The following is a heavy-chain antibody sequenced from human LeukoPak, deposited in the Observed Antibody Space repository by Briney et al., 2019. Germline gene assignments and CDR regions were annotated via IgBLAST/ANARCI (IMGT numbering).Heavy chain of an antibody. Sequence: GGSLRLCCAASGFLFSDYYMTWIRQAPGEGLEWISYITTNGASTYYASSVKGRFTISRDNAQNSLFLQMNSLRVDDTAIYYCARVGLDNTGWRISWFDPWGQGTLVTVSS. CDR3: ARVGLDNTGWRISWFDP. CDR2: ITTNGAST. CDR1: GFLFSDYY. D-gene: IGHD6-19*01. V-gene: IGHV3-11*01. J-gene: IGHJ5*02.